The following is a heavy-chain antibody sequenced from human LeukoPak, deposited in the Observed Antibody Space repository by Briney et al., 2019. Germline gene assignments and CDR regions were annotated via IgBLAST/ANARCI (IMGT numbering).Heavy chain of an antibody. V-gene: IGHV3-23*01. Sequence: PGGSLRLSCAASGFTFSSYAMSWVRQAPGKGLEWVSAISGSGGSTYYADSVKGRFTISRDNSKNTLYLQMNSLRAEDTAVYYCAKEIVVPAAADYYFDYWGQGTLVTVSS. D-gene: IGHD2-2*01. CDR3: AKEIVVPAAADYYFDY. J-gene: IGHJ4*02. CDR1: GFTFSSYA. CDR2: ISGSGGST.